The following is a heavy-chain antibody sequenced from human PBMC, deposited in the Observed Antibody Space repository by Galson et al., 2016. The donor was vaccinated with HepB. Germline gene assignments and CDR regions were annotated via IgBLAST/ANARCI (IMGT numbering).Heavy chain of an antibody. CDR3: AKPYYYDSNGYYGGAFAI. CDR2: ISSSYNTI. CDR1: GFTFNDYY. J-gene: IGHJ3*02. V-gene: IGHV3-11*01. D-gene: IGHD3-22*01. Sequence: SLRLSCAASGFTFNDYYMSWIRQAPGKGLEWISFISSSYNTIKYAKSVKGRFTISRDNAKNSLYLQMSSLRTEDTAVYYCAKPYYYDSNGYYGGAFAIWGHGTMVTGSS.